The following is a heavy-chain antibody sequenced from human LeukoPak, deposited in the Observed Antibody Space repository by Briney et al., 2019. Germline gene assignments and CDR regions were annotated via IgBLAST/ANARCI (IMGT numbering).Heavy chain of an antibody. CDR2: IIPIFGTA. CDR3: ARDGSIAAAGPNNWFDP. V-gene: IGHV1-69*13. CDR1: GGTFSSYA. Sequence: SVKVSYMASGGTFSSYAISWVRQAPGQGLEWMGGIIPIFGTANYAQKFQGRVTITADESTSIAYMELSSLRSEDTAVYYCARDGSIAAAGPNNWFDPWGQGTLVTVSS. J-gene: IGHJ5*02. D-gene: IGHD6-13*01.